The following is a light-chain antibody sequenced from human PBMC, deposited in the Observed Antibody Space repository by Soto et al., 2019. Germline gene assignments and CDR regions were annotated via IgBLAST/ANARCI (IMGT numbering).Light chain of an antibody. V-gene: IGLV2-11*01. CDR3: CSYAGRYIVV. CDR2: DVS. Sequence: QSALTQPRSVSGSPGHSVAISCTGTSSDVGGYTYVAWYRQYPGKAPKLMLYDVSKRPSGVPDRFSGSKSGNTASLTISRLQAEDEADYYCCSYAGRYIVVFGGGTKLTVL. CDR1: SSDVGGYTY. J-gene: IGLJ2*01.